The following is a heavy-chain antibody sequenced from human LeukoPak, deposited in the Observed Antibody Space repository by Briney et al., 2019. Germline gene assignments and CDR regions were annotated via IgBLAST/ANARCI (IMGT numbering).Heavy chain of an antibody. CDR3: ARLGRGPYNWNFLFDY. V-gene: IGHV5-51*01. D-gene: IGHD1-7*01. Sequence: GESLKISCKGSGYSFTSYWIGWVRQMPGKGLEWMGIIYPGDSDTRYSPSFQGQVTISADKSISTAYLQWSSLKASDTAMYYCARLGRGPYNWNFLFDYWGQGTLVTVSS. CDR1: GYSFTSYW. CDR2: IYPGDSDT. J-gene: IGHJ4*02.